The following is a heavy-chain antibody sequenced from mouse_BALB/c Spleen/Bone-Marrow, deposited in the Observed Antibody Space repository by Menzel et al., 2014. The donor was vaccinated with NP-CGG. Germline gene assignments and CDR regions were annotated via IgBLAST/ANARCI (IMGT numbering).Heavy chain of an antibody. Sequence: DVMLVESGGGLVQPGRSLKLSCAASGFTFSSYTMSWVRQTPEKRLEWVAYISSGGGSTYYPDTIKGRFTISRDNAKNTLYLQMSSLKSEDTAMYYCARHVGNPYAMDYWGQGTSVTVSS. J-gene: IGHJ4*01. CDR3: ARHVGNPYAMDY. D-gene: IGHD3-1*01. CDR1: GFTFSSYT. V-gene: IGHV5-12-2*01. CDR2: ISSGGGST.